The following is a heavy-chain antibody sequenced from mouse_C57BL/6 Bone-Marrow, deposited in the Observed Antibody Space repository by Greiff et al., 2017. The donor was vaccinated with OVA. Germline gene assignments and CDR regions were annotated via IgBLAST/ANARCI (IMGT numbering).Heavy chain of an antibody. V-gene: IGHV5-16*01. D-gene: IGHD2-4*01. CDR1: GFTFSDYY. CDR3: AREGADYGKFDY. Sequence: EVQLVESEGGLVQPGSSMKLSCTASGFTFSDYYMAWVRQVPEKGLEWVANINDDGSSSYYLDALKSRCIISRDNAKNILSLQMSSQKSEETATYYCAREGADYGKFDYWGQGTTLTVSS. J-gene: IGHJ2*01. CDR2: INDDGSSS.